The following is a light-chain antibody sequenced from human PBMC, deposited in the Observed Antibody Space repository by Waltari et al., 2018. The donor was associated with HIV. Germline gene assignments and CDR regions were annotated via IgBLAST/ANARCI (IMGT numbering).Light chain of an antibody. J-gene: IGLJ1*01. CDR2: SDS. CDR3: QVWDSSSDHPV. V-gene: IGLV3-21*04. Sequence: SYVLTQPPSVSVAPGKTARITCGGNNIGSKSGHWYQQKPGQAPVLVIYSDSDRPSGIPERFSGSNSGNTATLTISRVEAGDEADYYCQVWDSSSDHPVFGTGTKVTVL. CDR1: NIGSKS.